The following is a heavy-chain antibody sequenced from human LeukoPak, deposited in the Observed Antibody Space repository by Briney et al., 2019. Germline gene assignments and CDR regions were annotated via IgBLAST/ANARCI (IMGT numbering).Heavy chain of an antibody. CDR3: TTDMTARHH. V-gene: IGHV3-15*01. Sequence: GGSLRLSCTASAFTFTNAWMNWFRQAPGKGLQWIARIKSKTDGGTTDYAAPVKGRFTMSRDDSKNTLYLQMNNLKTEDTAVYYCTTDMTARHHWGQGTLVTVSS. CDR2: IKSKTDGGTT. CDR1: AFTFTNAW. J-gene: IGHJ5*02. D-gene: IGHD6-6*01.